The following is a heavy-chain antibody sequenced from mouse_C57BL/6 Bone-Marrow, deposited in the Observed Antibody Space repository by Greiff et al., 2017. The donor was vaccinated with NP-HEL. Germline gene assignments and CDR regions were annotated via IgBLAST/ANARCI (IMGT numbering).Heavy chain of an antibody. CDR2: IHPSDSDT. CDR1: GYTFTSYW. CDR3: ARGGNPWAMDY. D-gene: IGHD2-1*01. V-gene: IGHV1-74*01. J-gene: IGHJ4*01. Sequence: QVQLQQPGAELVKPGASVKVSCKASGYTFTSYWMHWVKQRPGQGLEWIGRIHPSDSDTNYNQKFKGKATLTVDQSSSTAYMQRSSLTSEDAEVYYGARGGNPWAMDYWGQGTSVTVSS.